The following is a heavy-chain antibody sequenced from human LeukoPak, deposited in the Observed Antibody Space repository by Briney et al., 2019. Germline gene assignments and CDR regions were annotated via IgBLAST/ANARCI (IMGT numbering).Heavy chain of an antibody. Sequence: GGSLRLSCAASGFTFSSYAMSWVRQAPGKGLEWVSAISGSGGSTYCADSVKGRFTISRDNSKNTLYLQMNSLRAEDTAVYYCAKSPQGIGVVISWGQGTLVTVSS. J-gene: IGHJ4*02. D-gene: IGHD3-3*01. V-gene: IGHV3-23*01. CDR2: ISGSGGST. CDR1: GFTFSSYA. CDR3: AKSPQGIGVVIS.